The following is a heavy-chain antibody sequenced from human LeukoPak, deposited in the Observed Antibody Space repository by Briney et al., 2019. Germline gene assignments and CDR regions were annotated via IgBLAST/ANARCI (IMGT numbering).Heavy chain of an antibody. CDR3: ARARTIVGATSFDY. CDR2: ISTYNGNT. J-gene: IGHJ4*02. V-gene: IGHV1-18*01. D-gene: IGHD1-26*01. CDR1: GYIFTSYG. Sequence: ASVRVSCKASGYIFTSYGITWVRQAPGQGLEWMGWISTYNGNTNYAQRFQGRVTMTTDTSTSTAYMELRSLRSDDTAVYYCARARTIVGATSFDYWGQGTLVTVSS.